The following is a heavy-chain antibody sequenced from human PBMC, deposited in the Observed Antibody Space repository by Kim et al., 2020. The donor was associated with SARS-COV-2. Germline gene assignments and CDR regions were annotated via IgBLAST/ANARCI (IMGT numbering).Heavy chain of an antibody. J-gene: IGHJ4*02. V-gene: IGHV3-30*18. Sequence: GGSLRLSCTASGFTFSSFGMHWVRQAPGKGLEWVAVISYDGSDKYYPDSVKGRFIISRDDSKNTLYLQMNSLRAEDTAVYYCAKDLGSYYFDYWGQGTLV. D-gene: IGHD5-18*01. CDR2: ISYDGSDK. CDR3: AKDLGSYYFDY. CDR1: GFTFSSFG.